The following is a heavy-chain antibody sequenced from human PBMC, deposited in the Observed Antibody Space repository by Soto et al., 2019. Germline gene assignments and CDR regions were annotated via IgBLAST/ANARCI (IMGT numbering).Heavy chain of an antibody. CDR2: ISSSSSTI. Sequence: GGSLRLSCAASGFTFSSYSMNWVRQAPGKGLEWVSYISSSSSTIYYADSVKGRFTISRDNAKNSLYLQMNSLRAEDTAVYYCARDRKQWLTYYFDYWGQGTLVTVSS. V-gene: IGHV3-48*01. CDR3: ARDRKQWLTYYFDY. CDR1: GFTFSSYS. J-gene: IGHJ4*02. D-gene: IGHD6-19*01.